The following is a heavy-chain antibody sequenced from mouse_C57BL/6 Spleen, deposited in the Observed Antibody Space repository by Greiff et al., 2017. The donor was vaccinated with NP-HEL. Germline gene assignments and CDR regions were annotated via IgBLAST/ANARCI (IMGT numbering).Heavy chain of an antibody. CDR1: GYAFSSSW. CDR3: LYYDYDGGFAY. V-gene: IGHV1-82*01. Sequence: QVQLQQSGPELVKPGASVKISCKASGYAFSSSWMNWVKQRPGKGLEWIGRIYPGDGDTNYNGKFKGKATLTADKSSSTAYMQLSSLTSEDSAVYFCLYYDYDGGFAYWGQGTLVTVSA. D-gene: IGHD2-4*01. J-gene: IGHJ3*01. CDR2: IYPGDGDT.